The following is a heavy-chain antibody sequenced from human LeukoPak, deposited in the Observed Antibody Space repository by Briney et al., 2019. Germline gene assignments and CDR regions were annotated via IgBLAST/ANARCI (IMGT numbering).Heavy chain of an antibody. J-gene: IGHJ4*02. CDR1: GVSFINYA. V-gene: IGHV3-23*01. CDR3: GRSPPPAYNHLDY. D-gene: IGHD5-24*01. CDR2: ITGRGDST. Sequence: GGSLILSCAASGVSFINYAMSWVRQVPGRGLEWVSTITGRGDSTYVADSVKGRVTISRDNSKNSLFLQMNSVRADDSAVYYCGRSPPPAYNHLDYWGQGALVTVSS.